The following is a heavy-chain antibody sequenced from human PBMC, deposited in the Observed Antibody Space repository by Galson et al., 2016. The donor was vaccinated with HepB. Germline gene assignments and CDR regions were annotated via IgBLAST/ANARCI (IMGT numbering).Heavy chain of an antibody. Sequence: SETLSLTCTVSGASITNDKFFWGWLRQPPGKGLEWIGSISYSGLTNYNPSLQSRLTISVDTSKDRFSLELKSVTAADTAFYFCARLTWEVLGWFDTWGQGILVTVSS. CDR1: GASITNDKFF. D-gene: IGHD1-26*01. V-gene: IGHV4-39*02. J-gene: IGHJ5*02. CDR3: ARLTWEVLGWFDT. CDR2: ISYSGLT.